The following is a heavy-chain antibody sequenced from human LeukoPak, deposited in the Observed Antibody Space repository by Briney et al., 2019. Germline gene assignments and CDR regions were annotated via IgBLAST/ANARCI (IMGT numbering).Heavy chain of an antibody. CDR3: TTAPVQAAFDI. CDR1: GFTFSNAW. J-gene: IGHJ3*02. D-gene: IGHD1-1*01. V-gene: IGHV3-15*01. CDR2: IKSKTDGGTT. Sequence: GGSLRLSCAASGFTFSNAWMSWVRQAPGKGLEWGGRIKSKTDGGTTAYAAPVKGRFTISRYDSKNTLYLQMNSLNTEDTAVYYCTTAPVQAAFDIWGQGTMVTVSS.